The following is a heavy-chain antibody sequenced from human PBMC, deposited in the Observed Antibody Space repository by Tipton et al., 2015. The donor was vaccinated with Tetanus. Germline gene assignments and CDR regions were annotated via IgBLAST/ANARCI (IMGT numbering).Heavy chain of an antibody. Sequence: SLRLSCAASGFTVSSNYMSWVRQTPGKGLEWVSVIYSGGSTYYADSVKGRFTISRDNSKNTLYLQMNSLRAEDTAVYYCAKDQGPDYGDQLEYWGQGILVTVSS. J-gene: IGHJ4*02. V-gene: IGHV3-53*01. CDR3: AKDQGPDYGDQLEY. CDR2: IYSGGST. D-gene: IGHD4-17*01. CDR1: GFTVSSNY.